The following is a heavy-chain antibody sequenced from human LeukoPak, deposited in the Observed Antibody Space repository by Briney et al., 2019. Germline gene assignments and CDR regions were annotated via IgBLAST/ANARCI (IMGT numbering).Heavy chain of an antibody. CDR1: GDSISSSF. J-gene: IGHJ4*02. CDR3: ARHTEMATISY. CDR2: IYYSGST. Sequence: SETLSLTCTVSGDSISSSFWAWIRQPPGKGLEWIGYIYYSGSTNYNPSLKSRVTISVDMSKNQFSLKLSSVTAADTAVYYCARHTEMATISYWGQGTLVTVSS. V-gene: IGHV4-59*08. D-gene: IGHD5-24*01.